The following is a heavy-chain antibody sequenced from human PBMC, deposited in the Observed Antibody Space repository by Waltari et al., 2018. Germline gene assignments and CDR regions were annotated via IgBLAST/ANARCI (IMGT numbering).Heavy chain of an antibody. Sequence: QVQLQESGPGLVKPSGTLSLTCAVSGGSINSSNWWSWVRQPPGKGLEWIGEIYHSGITNSTPSLKSRVTISVDKSKNQFSRKMNSVTAADTAVYYCARTRGYSYGIYYYYYYGMDVWGHGTTVTVSS. V-gene: IGHV4-4*02. CDR3: ARTRGYSYGIYYYYYYGMDV. CDR1: GGSINSSNW. CDR2: IYHSGIT. D-gene: IGHD5-18*01. J-gene: IGHJ6*02.